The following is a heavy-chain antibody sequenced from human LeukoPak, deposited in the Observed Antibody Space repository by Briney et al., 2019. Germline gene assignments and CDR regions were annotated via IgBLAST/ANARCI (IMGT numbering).Heavy chain of an antibody. D-gene: IGHD3-10*01. Sequence: GGSLRLSCAASGFTFSSYGMHWVRQAPGKGLERVAVIWYDGSNKYYADSVKGRFTISRDNSKNTLYLQMNSLRAEDTAVYYCARDERSGSYYVNYYYYGMDVWGQGTTVTVSS. V-gene: IGHV3-33*01. J-gene: IGHJ6*02. CDR2: IWYDGSNK. CDR1: GFTFSSYG. CDR3: ARDERSGSYYVNYYYYGMDV.